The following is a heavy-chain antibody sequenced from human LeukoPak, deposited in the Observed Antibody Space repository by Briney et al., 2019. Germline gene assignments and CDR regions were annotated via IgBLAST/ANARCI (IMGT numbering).Heavy chain of an antibody. V-gene: IGHV3-53*01. Sequence: GESLRLSCAASGFSVSDNYMIWVRQAPGKGLEWVSLLYTGGETNYADSVKGRFTMSRGTSKNTVSLQMNSLRAEDTAVYYCARGFAPAYNFGVFDYWGQGTLVSVSS. CDR3: ARGFAPAYNFGVFDY. J-gene: IGHJ4*02. CDR1: GFSVSDNY. CDR2: LYTGGET. D-gene: IGHD5-18*01.